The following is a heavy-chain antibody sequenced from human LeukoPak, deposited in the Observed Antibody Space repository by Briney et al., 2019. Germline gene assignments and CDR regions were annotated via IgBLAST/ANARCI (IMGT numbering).Heavy chain of an antibody. D-gene: IGHD5/OR15-5a*01. V-gene: IGHV1-18*04. CDR1: GYTFTGYY. CDR2: ISAYNGNT. CDR3: ARDPTQYLRYGHFDY. J-gene: IGHJ4*02. Sequence: ASVKVSCKASGYTFTGYYMHWVRQAPGQGLEWMGWISAYNGNTNYAQKFQGRVTMTTDTSTSTAYMELRSLRSDDTAVYYCARDPTQYLRYGHFDYWGQGTLVTVSS.